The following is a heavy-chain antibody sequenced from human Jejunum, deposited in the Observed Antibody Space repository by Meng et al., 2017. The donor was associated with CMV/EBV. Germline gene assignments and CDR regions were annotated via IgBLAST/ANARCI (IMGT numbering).Heavy chain of an antibody. CDR3: AGGNDYGDY. J-gene: IGHJ4*02. CDR1: GFIFSAFG. V-gene: IGHV3-30*02. Sequence: QVQLVEAGGGVVQPGRALRLSCAASGFIFSAFGMHWVRQAPGKGLESVTYIRYDGNNKYYADSVKGRFTISRDNSKNTVYLQMNSLRVEDTAVYYCAGGNDYGDYWGQGSLVTVSS. CDR2: IRYDGNNK. D-gene: IGHD3-16*01.